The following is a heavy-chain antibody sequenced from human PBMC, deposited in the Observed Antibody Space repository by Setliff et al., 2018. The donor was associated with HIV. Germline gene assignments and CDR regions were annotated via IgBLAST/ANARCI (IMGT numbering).Heavy chain of an antibody. Sequence: PSETLSLTCTVSGGSINNYYWSWIRQPPGKGLEWIGFIYYSGSTNYNPSLKSRVTISVDTSTNPFSLKLNSVTAADTAVYYCARVSAGKDYYDSSGYYYRFDYWGQGTLVTVSS. CDR2: IYYSGST. CDR3: ARVSAGKDYYDSSGYYYRFDY. V-gene: IGHV4-59*01. D-gene: IGHD3-22*01. CDR1: GGSINNYY. J-gene: IGHJ4*02.